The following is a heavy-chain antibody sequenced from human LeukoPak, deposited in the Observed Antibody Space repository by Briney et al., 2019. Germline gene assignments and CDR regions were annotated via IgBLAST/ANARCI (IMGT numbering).Heavy chain of an antibody. J-gene: IGHJ6*02. V-gene: IGHV3-30*18. CDR2: ISYDGSNK. CDR1: GFTLSNYW. D-gene: IGHD4-23*01. Sequence: GGSLRLSCAASGFTLSNYWMHCVRQAPGKGLEWVAVISYDGSNKYYADSVKGRFTISRDNSKNTLYLQMNSLRAEDTAVYYCAKGYGGHPSEGYYGMDVWGQGTTVTVSS. CDR3: AKGYGGHPSEGYYGMDV.